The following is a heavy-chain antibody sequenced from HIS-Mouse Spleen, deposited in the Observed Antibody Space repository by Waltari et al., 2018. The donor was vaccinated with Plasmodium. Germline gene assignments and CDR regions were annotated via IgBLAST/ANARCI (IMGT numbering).Heavy chain of an antibody. Sequence: QLQLQESGPGLVKPSETLSLTCTVSGGSISSSSYYWGWIRQPPGKGLEWIGSIYYSGHTYYNPSRKMLGTISVETSKNQFALKLIAVTAADTAVYYCARDLLGSDAFDFWGQGTMVTVSS. CDR2: IYYSGHT. V-gene: IGHV4-39*07. D-gene: IGHD1-1*01. J-gene: IGHJ3*01. CDR1: GGSISSSSYY. CDR3: ARDLLGSDAFDF.